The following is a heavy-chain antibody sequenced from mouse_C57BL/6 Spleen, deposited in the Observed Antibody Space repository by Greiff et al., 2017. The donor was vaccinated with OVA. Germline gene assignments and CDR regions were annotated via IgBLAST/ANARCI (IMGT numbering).Heavy chain of an antibody. CDR3: ARENPFYAMDY. CDR1: GYTFTSYW. CDR2: IYPSDSET. V-gene: IGHV1-61*01. J-gene: IGHJ4*01. Sequence: QVQLKQPGAELVRPGSSVKLSCKASGYTFTSYWMDWVKQRPGQGLEWIGNIYPSDSETHYNQKFKDKATLTVDKSSSTAYMQLSSLTSEDSAVYYCARENPFYAMDYWGQGTSVTVSS.